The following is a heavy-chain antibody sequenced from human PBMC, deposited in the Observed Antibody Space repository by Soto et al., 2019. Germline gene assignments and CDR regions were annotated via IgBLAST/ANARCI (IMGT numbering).Heavy chain of an antibody. V-gene: IGHV3-33*06. J-gene: IGHJ4*02. D-gene: IGHD2-15*01. CDR3: AKDVPGYIFATLDY. CDR2: IMYDGSNK. Sequence: QVQLVESGGGVVQPGRSLRLSCEASGFTFSNYGMHWVRQAPGKGLEWVAVIMYDGSNKYYAASVKGRFTISRDNSKNTLYLQLNSLRPEDMAVYYCAKDVPGYIFATLDYWGLGTLVTVSS. CDR1: GFTFSNYG.